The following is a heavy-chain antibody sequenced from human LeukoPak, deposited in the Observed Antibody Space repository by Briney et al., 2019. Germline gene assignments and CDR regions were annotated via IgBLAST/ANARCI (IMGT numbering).Heavy chain of an antibody. CDR3: ARLKDTMVRGHFDY. CDR1: GSIFTSYW. CDR2: IYPGDSDT. D-gene: IGHD3-10*01. Sequence: GASLQISCKGSGSIFTSYWIGWVRPLPGKGLEWMGIIYPGDSDTRYSPSFQGQVTISADKSISTAYLQWSSLKASDTAMYYCARLKDTMVRGHFDYWGQGTLVTVSS. J-gene: IGHJ4*02. V-gene: IGHV5-51*01.